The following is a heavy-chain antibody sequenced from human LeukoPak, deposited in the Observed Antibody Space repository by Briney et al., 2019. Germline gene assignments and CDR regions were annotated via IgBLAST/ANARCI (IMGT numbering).Heavy chain of an antibody. D-gene: IGHD6-19*01. V-gene: IGHV3-11*01. CDR3: AMGGRSSGWYYFDY. Sequence: LSLTCTVSGGSISSYYWSWIRQPPGKGLEWVSYISSSGSTIYYADSVKGRFTISRDNAKNSLYLQMNSLRDEDTAVYYCAMGGRSSGWYYFDYWGQGTLVTVSS. J-gene: IGHJ4*02. CDR2: ISSSGSTI. CDR1: GGSISSYY.